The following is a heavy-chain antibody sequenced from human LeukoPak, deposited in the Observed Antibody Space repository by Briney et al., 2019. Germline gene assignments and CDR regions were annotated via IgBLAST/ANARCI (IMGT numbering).Heavy chain of an antibody. CDR3: ARDLTRRNWFDP. CDR1: GGSISSYY. J-gene: IGHJ5*02. V-gene: IGHV4-59*01. CDR2: IYYSGST. Sequence: SETLSLTCTVSGGSISSYYWSWIRQPPGKGLEWIGYIYYSGSTNYNPSLKSRVTISEDTSKNQFSLKLSSVTAADTAVYYCARDLTRRNWFDPWGQGTLVTVSS.